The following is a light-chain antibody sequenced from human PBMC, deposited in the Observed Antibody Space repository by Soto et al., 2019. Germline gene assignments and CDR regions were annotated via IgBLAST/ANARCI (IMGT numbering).Light chain of an antibody. CDR1: QSVSSS. Sequence: VLTQSPATLSLSPGERATLSCRASQSVSSSLAWYQQKPGQAPRLLIYDASKKATGIPARFTGSGSGTDFTLTISSLEPEDFAVYYCQQRNSWPLTFGGGTKVDIK. CDR3: QQRNSWPLT. J-gene: IGKJ4*01. V-gene: IGKV3-11*01. CDR2: DAS.